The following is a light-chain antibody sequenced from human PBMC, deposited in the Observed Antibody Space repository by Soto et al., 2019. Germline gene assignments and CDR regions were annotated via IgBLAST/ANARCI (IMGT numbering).Light chain of an antibody. J-gene: IGLJ1*01. CDR3: CSFADSDTGV. CDR1: SSDVGGYNY. Sequence: QSALTQPRSVSGSPGQSVTISCTGTSSDVGGYNYVSWYQQHPGKAPKLMIYDVSKRPSGVPDRFSGSKSGNTASLTISGLQTEDEADYYCCSFADSDTGVFGTGTKLTVL. V-gene: IGLV2-11*01. CDR2: DVS.